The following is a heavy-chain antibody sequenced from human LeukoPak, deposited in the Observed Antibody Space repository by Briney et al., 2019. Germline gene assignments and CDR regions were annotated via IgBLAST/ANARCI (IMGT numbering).Heavy chain of an antibody. CDR3: AREQGGSGWSGFDY. D-gene: IGHD6-19*01. Sequence: GGSLRLSCAPSIGFTHRNYAIHWVRQAPGKGLEWVAVISIDGSRQHYADFLVGRFTISRDNSKNTVSLQMSSLRTEDTAVYFCAREQGGSGWSGFDYWGQGTLVTVSS. CDR1: GFTHRNYA. J-gene: IGHJ4*02. CDR2: ISIDGSRQ. V-gene: IGHV3-30*15.